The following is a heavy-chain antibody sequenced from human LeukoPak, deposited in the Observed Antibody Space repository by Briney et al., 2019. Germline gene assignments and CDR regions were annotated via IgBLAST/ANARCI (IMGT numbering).Heavy chain of an antibody. V-gene: IGHV1-3*03. CDR1: EYTFTSYA. Sequence: ASVTVSCKASEYTFTSYAIHWVRQAPGQRLEWMGWINAGNGDTKYSQEFQGRLTITRDTSATTAYMELSSLTSEDMAVYYCARDRAPKTVTSEVDAFDIWGQGTMVTVSS. J-gene: IGHJ3*02. CDR3: ARDRAPKTVTSEVDAFDI. D-gene: IGHD4-17*01. CDR2: INAGNGDT.